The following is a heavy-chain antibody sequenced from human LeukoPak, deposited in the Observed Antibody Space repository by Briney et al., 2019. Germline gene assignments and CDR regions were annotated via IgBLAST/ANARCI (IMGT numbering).Heavy chain of an antibody. V-gene: IGHV3-21*01. CDR3: ARSRSVSNYKGMDV. Sequence: PGGSLRLSCPASGFTFSDYSMSWVRQAPGKGLDWVSSISSSDYIYYADSVKGRFTISRDNARNSLYLQMNSLRAEDTAVYYCARSRSVSNYKGMDVWGQGTTVTVSS. CDR2: ISSSDYI. J-gene: IGHJ6*02. D-gene: IGHD5/OR15-5a*01. CDR1: GFTFSDYS.